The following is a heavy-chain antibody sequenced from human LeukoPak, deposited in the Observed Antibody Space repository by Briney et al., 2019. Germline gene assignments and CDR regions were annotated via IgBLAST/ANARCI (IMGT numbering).Heavy chain of an antibody. CDR1: GFTFSSHW. J-gene: IGHJ4*02. V-gene: IGHV3-74*01. D-gene: IGHD1-1*01. CDR3: ARLTGTTGFDY. Sequence: PGGSLRLSCEASGFTFSSHWMHWVRQVPGKGLVWVARIRGDENEIDYADSVKGRFTISRDNAKNTLYLQMNSLRVDDTAVYYCARLTGTTGFDYWGQGTLVIVSS. CDR2: IRGDENEI.